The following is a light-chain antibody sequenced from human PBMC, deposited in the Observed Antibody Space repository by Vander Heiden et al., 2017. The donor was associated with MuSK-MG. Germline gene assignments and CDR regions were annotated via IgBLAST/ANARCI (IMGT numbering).Light chain of an antibody. J-gene: IGLJ1*01. CDR1: SSNTGGGYD. CDR3: QSFDGSLSAYV. V-gene: IGLV1-40*01. Sequence: SVLTQPPSVSVSPGHRGPTPGTGSSSNTGGGYDAHWYQQDPGTAPKLLICDNSNRPSGVPDRISGSRYGTSASLAITGRQAEDEDDYFCQSFDGSLSAYVFGTGTHVTVL. CDR2: DNS.